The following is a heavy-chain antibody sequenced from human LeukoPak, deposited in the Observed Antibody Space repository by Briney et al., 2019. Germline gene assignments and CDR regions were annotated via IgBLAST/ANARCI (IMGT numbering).Heavy chain of an antibody. CDR1: GFPLGDYS. J-gene: IGHJ4*02. CDR2: IRGVTYGGTT. Sequence: GGSLRLACTAYGFPLGDYSMIWVRQAAGKGLEWVGSIRGVTYGGTTEYAESVKGRLILSRVDSKSTAYLQLSSLKTEDTAVYYCTRDKIPGLFGVLCWGQGTLVTVSS. CDR3: TRDKIPGLFGVLC. V-gene: IGHV3-49*04. D-gene: IGHD3-16*01.